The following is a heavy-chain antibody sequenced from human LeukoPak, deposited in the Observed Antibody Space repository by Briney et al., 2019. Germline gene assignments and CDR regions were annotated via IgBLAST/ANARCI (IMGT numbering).Heavy chain of an antibody. CDR3: AMGIAVAGTEIVDY. J-gene: IGHJ4*02. D-gene: IGHD6-19*01. V-gene: IGHV5-10-1*01. Sequence: GESLQISSQGSGYSFTSYWIRWGRPMPGKGRGWMGRIDPSDSYTNYSPSFQGHVTISADKSISTAYLQWSSLKASDTAMYYCAMGIAVAGTEIVDYWGQGTLVTVSS. CDR1: GYSFTSYW. CDR2: IDPSDSYT.